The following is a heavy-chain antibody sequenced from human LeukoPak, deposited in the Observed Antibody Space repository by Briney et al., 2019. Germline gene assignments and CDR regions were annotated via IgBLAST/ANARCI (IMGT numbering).Heavy chain of an antibody. CDR2: IYYSGST. CDR3: ASSLAARPVGYDY. V-gene: IGHV4-39*01. J-gene: IGHJ4*02. CDR1: GGSISSSSYY. Sequence: SETLSLTCTVSGGSISSSSYYWGWMRQPPGKGLEWIGSIYYSGSTYYNPSLKSRVTISVDTSKNQFSLKLSSVTAADTAVYYCASSLAARPVGYDYWGQGTLVTVSS. D-gene: IGHD6-6*01.